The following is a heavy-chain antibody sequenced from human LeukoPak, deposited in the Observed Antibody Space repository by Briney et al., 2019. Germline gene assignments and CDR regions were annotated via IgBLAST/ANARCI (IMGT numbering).Heavy chain of an antibody. D-gene: IGHD1-26*01. V-gene: IGHV3-11*01. J-gene: IGHJ4*02. CDR3: ARSPRLRELLFGY. Sequence: NPGGSLRLSCAASGFTFSDYYMSWIRQAPGKGLEWVSYISSSGSTIYYADSVKGRFTISRDNAKNSLYLQMNSLRAADTAVYYCARSPRLRELLFGYWGPGTLVTVSS. CDR2: ISSSGSTI. CDR1: GFTFSDYY.